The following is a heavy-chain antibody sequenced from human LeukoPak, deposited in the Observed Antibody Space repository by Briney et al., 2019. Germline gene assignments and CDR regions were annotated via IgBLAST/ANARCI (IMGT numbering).Heavy chain of an antibody. J-gene: IGHJ4*02. Sequence: GGSLRLSCAASGFTFSSYGMHWVRQAPGKGLEWVAFIRYDGSNKYYADSVKGRFTISRDNSRNTLYLQMNSLRAEDTAVYYCAKSRVPAAIFFDYWGQGTLVTVSS. CDR1: GFTFSSYG. V-gene: IGHV3-30*02. D-gene: IGHD2-2*02. CDR3: AKSRVPAAIFFDY. CDR2: IRYDGSNK.